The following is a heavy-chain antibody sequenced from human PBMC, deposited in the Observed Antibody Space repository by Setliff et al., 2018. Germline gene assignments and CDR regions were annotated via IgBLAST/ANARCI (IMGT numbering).Heavy chain of an antibody. CDR1: GGSFSDYY. V-gene: IGHV4-34*01. CDR3: ARAPDY. CDR2: INHSGST. Sequence: SETLSLTCAVYGGSFSDYYWSWIRQPPGKGLEWIGEINHSGSTNYNPSLKSRVTISVDTSKNQFSLKMTSVTAADTAVYYCARAPDYWGQGILVTVSS. J-gene: IGHJ4*02.